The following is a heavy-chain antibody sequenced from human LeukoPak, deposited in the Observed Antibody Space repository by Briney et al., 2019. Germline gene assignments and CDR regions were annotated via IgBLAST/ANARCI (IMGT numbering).Heavy chain of an antibody. J-gene: IGHJ4*02. CDR3: AREGPGEYFDY. CDR2: INQDGSEK. V-gene: IGHV3-7*01. Sequence: GGSLRLSCASSGFTFSSYWMNWVRQAPGKGLEWVANINQDGSEKYYVDSVKGRFTTSRDNGKNSLYLQLNSLRAEDTAVYYCAREGPGEYFDYWGQGTLVTVSS. CDR1: GFTFSSYW. D-gene: IGHD3-10*01.